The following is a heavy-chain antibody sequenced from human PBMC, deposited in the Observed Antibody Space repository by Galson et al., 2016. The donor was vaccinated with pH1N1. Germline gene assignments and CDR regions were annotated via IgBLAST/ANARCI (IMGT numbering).Heavy chain of an antibody. J-gene: IGHJ4*02. CDR1: GFTFFSSYS. D-gene: IGHD3-3*01. CDR3: GADVYDFWSVSGDY. Sequence: SLRLSCAASGFTFFSSYSINWVRQAPGKGLEWVGRIKSKTDGGTTDYAAPVKGRFTISRDDSKKMLYLQINNLKIEDTAVYYCGADVYDFWSVSGDYWGQGTLLTVSS. V-gene: IGHV3-15*01. CDR2: IKSKTDGGTT.